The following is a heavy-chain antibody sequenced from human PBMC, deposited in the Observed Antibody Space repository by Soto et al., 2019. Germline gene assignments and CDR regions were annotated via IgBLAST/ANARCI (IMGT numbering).Heavy chain of an antibody. V-gene: IGHV3-74*03. CDR2: INSDGSFT. CDR3: ARELSYGMHV. Sequence: EVQLVESGGGLVQPGGSLRISCAASIFDFSNACLHWVRQAPGKGLVWVSHINSDGSFTTYADSVKGRFTISRENGKNTVYLQMNGLRPEDTAVYYCARELSYGMHVWGQRTTVTVSS. CDR1: IFDFSNAC. J-gene: IGHJ6*02.